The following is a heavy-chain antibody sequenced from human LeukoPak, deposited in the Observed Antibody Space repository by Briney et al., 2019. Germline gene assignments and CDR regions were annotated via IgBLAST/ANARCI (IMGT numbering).Heavy chain of an antibody. Sequence: GGSLRLSCAASGFTFSSYGMYWVRQAPGKGLEWVAVISYHGSNKYYADSVKGRFTISRDNSKNTLYLQMNSLRAEDTAVYYCAKAVAQYSGGWYDYWGQGTLVTVSS. D-gene: IGHD6-19*01. CDR3: AKAVAQYSGGWYDY. CDR2: ISYHGSNK. CDR1: GFTFSSYG. V-gene: IGHV3-30*18. J-gene: IGHJ4*02.